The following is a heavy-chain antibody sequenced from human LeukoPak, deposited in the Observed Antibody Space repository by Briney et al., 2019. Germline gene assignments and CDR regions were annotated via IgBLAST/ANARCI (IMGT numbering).Heavy chain of an antibody. Sequence: GGSLRLSCAASGFTFNKYWMSWVRQAPGKGLEWVANINKDGSETYYADSVKGRFTMSRDNAKNSLDLQMSSLRAQDTAVYYCARPELPGWSVLFDFWGQGTLVTVSS. D-gene: IGHD2-15*01. CDR2: INKDGSET. CDR3: ARPELPGWSVLFDF. J-gene: IGHJ4*02. CDR1: GFTFNKYW. V-gene: IGHV3-7*01.